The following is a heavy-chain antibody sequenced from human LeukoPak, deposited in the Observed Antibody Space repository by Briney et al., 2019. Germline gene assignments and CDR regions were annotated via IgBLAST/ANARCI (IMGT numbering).Heavy chain of an antibody. CDR2: ISSSGSTI. CDR1: GFTFSSYE. CDR3: ARVAPYSSSWYGGSNYYYMDV. V-gene: IGHV3-48*03. D-gene: IGHD6-13*01. J-gene: IGHJ6*03. Sequence: GGSLRLSCAASGFTFSSYEMNWVRQAPGKGLERVSYISSSGSTIYYADSVKGRFTISRDNAKNSLYLQMNSLRAEDTAVYYCARVAPYSSSWYGGSNYYYMDVWGKGTTVTVSS.